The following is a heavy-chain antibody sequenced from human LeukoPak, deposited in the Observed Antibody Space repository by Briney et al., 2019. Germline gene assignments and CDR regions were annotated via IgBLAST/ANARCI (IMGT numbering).Heavy chain of an antibody. J-gene: IGHJ4*02. CDR1: GFTFSSYG. Sequence: GGSLRLSCAASGFTFSSYGMHWVRQAPGKGLEWVAVISYDGSNKYYADSVKGRFTISRDNSKNTLYLQMSSLRAEDTAVYYCAKEARDLRYFDWWDYWGQGTLVTVSS. CDR3: AKEARDLRYFDWWDY. D-gene: IGHD3-9*01. V-gene: IGHV3-30*18. CDR2: ISYDGSNK.